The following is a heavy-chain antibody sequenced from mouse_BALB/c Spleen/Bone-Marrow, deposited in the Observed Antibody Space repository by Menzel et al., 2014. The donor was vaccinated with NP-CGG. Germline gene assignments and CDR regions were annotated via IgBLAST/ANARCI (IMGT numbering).Heavy chain of an antibody. Sequence: VQLQQSGAELVKPGASVKLPCTASGFNIKDTYMHWVKQRPEQGLEWIGRIDPADGNTKYDPKFQGKATITADTSSNTAYLQLSSLTSEDTAVYYCARGGSSYGWYFDVWGAGTMVTVSS. J-gene: IGHJ1*01. CDR3: ARGGSSYGWYFDV. CDR2: IDPADGNT. D-gene: IGHD1-1*01. V-gene: IGHV14-3*02. CDR1: GFNIKDTY.